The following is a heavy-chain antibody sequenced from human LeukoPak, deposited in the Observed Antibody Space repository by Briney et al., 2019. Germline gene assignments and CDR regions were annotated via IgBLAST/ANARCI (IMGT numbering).Heavy chain of an antibody. CDR2: IYYRGST. Sequence: SETLSLTCTVSGGSISGGGYYWSWIRQHPGKGLEWIGYIYYRGSTYYNPSLKSRVTISVDTSKNQFSLKLSSVTAADTAVYYCARAGDTAMVPFDYWGQGTLVTVSS. V-gene: IGHV4-31*03. J-gene: IGHJ4*02. CDR1: GGSISGGGYY. D-gene: IGHD5-18*01. CDR3: ARAGDTAMVPFDY.